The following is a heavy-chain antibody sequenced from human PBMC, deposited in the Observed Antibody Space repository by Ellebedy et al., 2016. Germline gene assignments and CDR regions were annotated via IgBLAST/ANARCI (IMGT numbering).Heavy chain of an antibody. CDR1: GFTVSTNY. D-gene: IGHD2-2*02. CDR2: ISGSGGST. Sequence: GESLKISCAASGFTVSTNYMKWVRQAPGKGLEWVSTISGSGGSTYYADSVKGRFTISRDTSKNTLYLQMNSLRAEDTAVYYCAKDASPRVVVPAAIWDYYYYYGMDVWGQGATVTVSS. CDR3: AKDASPRVVVPAAIWDYYYYYGMDV. J-gene: IGHJ6*02. V-gene: IGHV3-23*01.